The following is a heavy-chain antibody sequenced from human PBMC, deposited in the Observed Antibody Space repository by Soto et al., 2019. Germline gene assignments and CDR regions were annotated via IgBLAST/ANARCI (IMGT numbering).Heavy chain of an antibody. J-gene: IGHJ4*02. CDR1: GGSFSGYY. CDR3: ARGRGIAVAVRRSRLYYFDY. Sequence: QVQLQQWGAGLLKPSETLSLTCAVYGGSFSGYYWSWIRQPPGKGLEWIGEINHSGSTNYNPSLKSRVTISVDTSKNQFSLKLSSVTAADTAVYYCARGRGIAVAVRRSRLYYFDYWGQGTLVTVSS. CDR2: INHSGST. V-gene: IGHV4-34*01. D-gene: IGHD6-19*01.